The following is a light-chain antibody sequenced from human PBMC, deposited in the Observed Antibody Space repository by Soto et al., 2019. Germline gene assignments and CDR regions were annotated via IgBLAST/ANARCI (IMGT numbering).Light chain of an antibody. CDR1: SRDIGSYDF. Sequence: QSVLTQPPSVSGSPGQTVTISCTGSSRDIGSYDFVSWYQQHPGKAPKLMIYDVNKRPSGLPDRCSASKSGITASPTISGIQAEDDADYYCCSYAGTYPVLFGTGTKVPVL. J-gene: IGLJ1*01. CDR2: DVN. V-gene: IGLV2-11*01. CDR3: CSYAGTYPVL.